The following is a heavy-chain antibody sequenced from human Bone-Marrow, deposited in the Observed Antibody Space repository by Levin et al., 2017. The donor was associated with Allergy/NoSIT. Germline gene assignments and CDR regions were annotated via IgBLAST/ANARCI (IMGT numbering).Heavy chain of an antibody. J-gene: IGHJ6*02. CDR1: GYTFTGYY. CDR2: INPNSGGT. V-gene: IGHV1-2*02. Sequence: ASVKVSCKASGYTFTGYYMHWVRQAPGQGLEWMGWINPNSGGTNYAQKFQGRVTMTRDTSISTAYMELSRLRSDDTAVYYCARDCGGDCYSYYYYGMDVWGQGTTVTVSS. CDR3: ARDCGGDCYSYYYYGMDV. D-gene: IGHD2-21*02.